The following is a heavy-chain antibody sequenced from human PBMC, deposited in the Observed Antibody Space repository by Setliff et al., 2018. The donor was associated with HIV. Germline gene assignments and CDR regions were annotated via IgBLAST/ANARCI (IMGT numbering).Heavy chain of an antibody. J-gene: IGHJ6*03. CDR3: ARDLYGSGKTYYYYYMDV. CDR1: GGSISSTSYY. CDR2: IYWNDDK. V-gene: IGHV2-5*01. Sequence: TLSLTCTVSGGSISSTSYYWAWVRQPPGKALEWLALIYWNDDKRYSPSLHSRLTITKDTSKKQVVLEMTNMDPVDTATYYCARDLYGSGKTYYYYYMDVWGKGTTVTVSS. D-gene: IGHD3-10*01.